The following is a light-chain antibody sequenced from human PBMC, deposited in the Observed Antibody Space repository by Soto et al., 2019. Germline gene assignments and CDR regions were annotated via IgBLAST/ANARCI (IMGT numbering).Light chain of an antibody. CDR1: QGVSRK. Sequence: TQSPATLSVARGERVTFSWRASQGVSRKLAWYQHKPGQAPRLLISGASNRATGIPARFSGSGSGTDFTLTINSLAPEDFAIYYCHQRQSWPRTFGQGTKVDIK. CDR2: GAS. V-gene: IGKV3-11*01. J-gene: IGKJ1*01. CDR3: HQRQSWPRT.